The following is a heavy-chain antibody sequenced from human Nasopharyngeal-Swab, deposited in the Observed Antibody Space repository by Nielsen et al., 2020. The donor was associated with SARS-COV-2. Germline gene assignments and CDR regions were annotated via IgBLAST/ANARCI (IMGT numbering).Heavy chain of an antibody. CDR1: GFTFSSYA. Sequence: GGSLRLSCAASGFTFSSYAMSWVRQAPGKGLEWVSAISGSGGSTYYADSVKGRFTISRDNSKNTLYLQMNSLRAEDTAVYYCAKESRRIAAAGGWVLAFDPWGQGTLVTVSS. D-gene: IGHD6-13*01. V-gene: IGHV3-23*01. J-gene: IGHJ5*02. CDR3: AKESRRIAAAGGWVLAFDP. CDR2: ISGSGGST.